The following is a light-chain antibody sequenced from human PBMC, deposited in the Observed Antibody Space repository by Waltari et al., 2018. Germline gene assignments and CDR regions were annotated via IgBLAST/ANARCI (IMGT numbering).Light chain of an antibody. CDR1: QSIRNN. Sequence: EIVMTQSPVTLSVSPGERVTLSCRASQSIRNNLAGDQQKAGQPPRLLIYGASTRAPGRPARFSGSGSGTEFALTISSLQPEDFAVYYCHHYNKRPPSYTFGQGTRLEIK. CDR3: HHYNKRPPSYT. CDR2: GAS. V-gene: IGKV3-15*01. J-gene: IGKJ2*01.